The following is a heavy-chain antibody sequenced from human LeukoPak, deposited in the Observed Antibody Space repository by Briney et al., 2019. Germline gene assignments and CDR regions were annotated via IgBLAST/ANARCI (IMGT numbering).Heavy chain of an antibody. Sequence: SETLSLTCTVSGGSISSSSYYWGWIRQPPGKGLDWIGYIYYSGSTNYNPSLKSRVSISVDTSKNQFSLKLSSVTAADTAVYYCARTGSTVTMLYPFDHWGQGTLVTVSS. V-gene: IGHV4-61*05. CDR2: IYYSGST. CDR3: ARTGSTVTMLYPFDH. J-gene: IGHJ4*02. CDR1: GGSISSSSYY. D-gene: IGHD4-17*01.